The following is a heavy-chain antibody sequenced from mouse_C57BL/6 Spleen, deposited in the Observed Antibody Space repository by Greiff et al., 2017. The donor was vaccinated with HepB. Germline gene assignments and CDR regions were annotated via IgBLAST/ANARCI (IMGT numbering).Heavy chain of an antibody. CDR1: GYTFTDYN. V-gene: IGHV1-22*01. CDR3: ARERVWLRRYYFDY. D-gene: IGHD2-2*01. J-gene: IGHJ2*01. CDR2: INPNNGGT. Sequence: EVQLQQSGPELVKPGASVKMSCKASGYTFTDYNMHWVKQSHGKSLEWIGYINPNNGGTSYNQKFKGKATLTVNKSSSTAYMELRSLTSEDSAVYYCARERVWLRRYYFDYWGQGTTLTVSS.